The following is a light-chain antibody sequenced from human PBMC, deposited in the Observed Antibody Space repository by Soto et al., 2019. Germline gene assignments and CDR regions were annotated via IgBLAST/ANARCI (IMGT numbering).Light chain of an antibody. J-gene: IGKJ2*01. CDR1: QSVSSSY. Sequence: EIVLTQSPGTLSLSPGERATLSCRASQSVSSSYLAWYQQKPGQPPRLLIYGASSRATGIPDRFSGSGSGTDFTLTISRLEPEDFAVYYCQQYGCSPPYTFGQGTKLEIK. V-gene: IGKV3-20*01. CDR3: QQYGCSPPYT. CDR2: GAS.